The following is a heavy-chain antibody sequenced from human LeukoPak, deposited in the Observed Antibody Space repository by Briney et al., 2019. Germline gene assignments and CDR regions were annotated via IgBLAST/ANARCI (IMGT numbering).Heavy chain of an antibody. Sequence: RPSETLSLTCAVYGGSFSGYYWSWIRQPPGKGLEWIGEINHSGSTNYNPSLKSRVTISVDTSKNQFSLKLSSVTAADTAVYYCARAVPGYCGSTSCYQFDYWGQGTLVTVSS. V-gene: IGHV4-34*01. CDR1: GGSFSGYY. J-gene: IGHJ4*02. CDR3: ARAVPGYCGSTSCYQFDY. CDR2: INHSGST. D-gene: IGHD2-2*01.